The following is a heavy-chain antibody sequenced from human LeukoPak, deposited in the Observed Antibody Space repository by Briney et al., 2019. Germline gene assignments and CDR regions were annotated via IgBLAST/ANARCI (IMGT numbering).Heavy chain of an antibody. Sequence: GRSLRLSCAASGFTFSSYEMNWVRQAPGKGLEWVSSISSSSSYIYYADSVKGRFTISRDNAKNSLYLQMNSLRAEDTAVYYCARGVAAAHFDYWGQGTLVTVSS. D-gene: IGHD2-15*01. CDR3: ARGVAAAHFDY. J-gene: IGHJ4*02. CDR2: ISSSSSYI. CDR1: GFTFSSYE. V-gene: IGHV3-21*01.